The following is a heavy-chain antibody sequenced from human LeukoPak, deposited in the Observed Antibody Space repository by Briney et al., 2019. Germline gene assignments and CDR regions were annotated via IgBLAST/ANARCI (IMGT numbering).Heavy chain of an antibody. CDR3: ARGHRNTMVRGVIRYYYMDV. J-gene: IGHJ6*03. Sequence: GGSLRLSCTASGFTFSGHWIHWVRQAPGKGLEWVSVIYSGGSTYYADSVKGRFTISRDNSKNTLYLQMNSLRAEDTAVYYCARGHRNTMVRGVIRYYYMDVWGKGTTVTISS. V-gene: IGHV3-66*01. CDR2: IYSGGST. CDR1: GFTFSGHW. D-gene: IGHD3-10*01.